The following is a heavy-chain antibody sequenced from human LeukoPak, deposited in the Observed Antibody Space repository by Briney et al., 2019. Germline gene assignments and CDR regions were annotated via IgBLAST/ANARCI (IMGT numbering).Heavy chain of an antibody. D-gene: IGHD1-26*01. J-gene: IGHJ4*02. CDR1: GYTFTGYY. CDR3: ATSGIVTVDSQLDH. Sequence: GTSVKLSCKASGYTFTGYYIHWVRQAPGQGLEWMGWINPTTGGTNSAQKFQGRVTMTRDTSISTAYMELRRLRSDDTAVYYCATSGIVTVDSQLDHWGQGTLVTVSS. V-gene: IGHV1-2*02. CDR2: INPTTGGT.